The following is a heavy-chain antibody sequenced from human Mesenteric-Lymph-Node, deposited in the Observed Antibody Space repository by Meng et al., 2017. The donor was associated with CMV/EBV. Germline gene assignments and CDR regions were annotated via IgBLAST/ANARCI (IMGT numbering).Heavy chain of an antibody. D-gene: IGHD3-3*01. CDR3: ARSYDFWSGYYNGVVDY. Sequence: SETLSLTCTVSGGSVSGGSYYWNWIRQPPGKGLEWVGYFYYSGSTNHNPSLKSRVSMSVDTSKNQFSLKLSSVTAADTAVYYCARSYDFWSGYYNGVVDYWGQGTLVTVSS. V-gene: IGHV4-61*01. CDR1: GGSVSGGSYY. J-gene: IGHJ4*02. CDR2: FYYSGST.